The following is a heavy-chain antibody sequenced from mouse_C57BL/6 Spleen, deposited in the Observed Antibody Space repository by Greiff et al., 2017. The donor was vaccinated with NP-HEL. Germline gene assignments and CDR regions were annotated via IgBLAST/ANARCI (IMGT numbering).Heavy chain of an antibody. CDR2: IDPSDSYT. CDR1: GYTFTSYW. CDR3: AREEDY. Sequence: VQLQQSGAELVKPGASVKLSCKASGYTFTSYWMQWVKQRPGQGLEWIGEIDPSDSYTNYNQKFKGKATLTVETSSSTAYMQLSSLTSEDSAVYYCAREEDYWGQGTSVTVSS. J-gene: IGHJ4*01. V-gene: IGHV1-50*01.